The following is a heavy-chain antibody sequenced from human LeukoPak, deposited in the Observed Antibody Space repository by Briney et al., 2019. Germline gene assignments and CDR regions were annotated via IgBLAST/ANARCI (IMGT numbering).Heavy chain of an antibody. V-gene: IGHV3-30*02. J-gene: IGHJ4*02. CDR3: ANILSGSYPIDY. CDR2: IRYDGSNE. CDR1: GFTFSSYG. D-gene: IGHD1-26*01. Sequence: GGSLRLSCAASGFTFSSYGMHWVRQAPGKGLEWVAFIRYDGSNEYYADSVKGRFTISRDNSKNTLYLQMNSLRAEDTAVYYCANILSGSYPIDYWGQGTLVTVSS.